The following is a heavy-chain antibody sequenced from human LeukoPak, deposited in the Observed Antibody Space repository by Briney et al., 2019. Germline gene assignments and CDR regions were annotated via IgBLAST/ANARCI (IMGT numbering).Heavy chain of an antibody. Sequence: SETLSLTCTVSGGSISSGGYYWSWIRQPPGKGLEWIGYIYHSGSTYYNPSLKSRVTISVDRSKNQFSLKLSSVTAADTAVYYCARDSYGGKSYFDYWGQGTLVTVSS. J-gene: IGHJ4*02. V-gene: IGHV4-30-2*01. CDR1: GGSISSGGYY. CDR3: ARDSYGGKSYFDY. CDR2: IYHSGST. D-gene: IGHD4-23*01.